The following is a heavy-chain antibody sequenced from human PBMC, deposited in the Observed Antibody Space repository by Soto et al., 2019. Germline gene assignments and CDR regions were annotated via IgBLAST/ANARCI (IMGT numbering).Heavy chain of an antibody. CDR2: ISSSGSSR. V-gene: IGHV3-48*03. J-gene: IGHJ3*02. Sequence: GGSLRLSCAASGFTFSSSQMNWVRQAPGKGLEWLSYISSSGSSRYYADSVKGRFTIARDNAKNSLYLQMNSLRVEDTAVYYCAREGSSDAYDIWGQGTKVTV. D-gene: IGHD3-10*01. CDR1: GFTFSSSQ. CDR3: AREGSSDAYDI.